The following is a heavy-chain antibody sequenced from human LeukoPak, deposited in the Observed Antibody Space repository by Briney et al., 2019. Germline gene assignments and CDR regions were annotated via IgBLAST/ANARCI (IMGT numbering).Heavy chain of an antibody. V-gene: IGHV4-34*01. CDR2: INHSGST. CDR1: GFTFSSYW. Sequence: GSLRLSCAASGFTFSSYWMSWVRQPPGKGLEWIGEINHSGSTNYNPSLKSRVTISVDTSKNQFSLKLSSVTAADTAVYYCARGVHCSSTSCPFDYWGQGTLVTVSS. J-gene: IGHJ4*02. CDR3: ARGVHCSSTSCPFDY. D-gene: IGHD2-2*01.